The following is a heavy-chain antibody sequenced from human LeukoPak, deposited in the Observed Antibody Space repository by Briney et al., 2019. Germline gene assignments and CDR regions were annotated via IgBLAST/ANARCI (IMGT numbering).Heavy chain of an antibody. CDR2: ISGSGGST. Sequence: GGSLRLSCAASGFTFSSYAMSWVRQAPGKGLEWVSAISGSGGSTYYADSVKGRFTIPRDNSKNTLYLQMNSLRAEDTAVYYCAKDRGSYSYGYGCDYWGQGTLVTVPS. CDR1: GFTFSSYA. V-gene: IGHV3-23*01. J-gene: IGHJ4*02. D-gene: IGHD5-18*01. CDR3: AKDRGSYSYGYGCDY.